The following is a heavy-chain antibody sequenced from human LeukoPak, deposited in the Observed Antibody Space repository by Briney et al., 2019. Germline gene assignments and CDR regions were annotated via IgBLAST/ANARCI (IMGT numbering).Heavy chain of an antibody. Sequence: GGSLRLSCAASGFTFNTFAMTWVRQAPRKGLEWVSSVSGSGGVTYYADSVKGRFTISRENSKNRLYLQMNSLRAEDTAVYYCARAEGYGGELDSWGQGTLVTVSS. CDR3: ARAEGYGGELDS. CDR1: GFTFNTFA. V-gene: IGHV3-23*01. D-gene: IGHD4-23*01. CDR2: VSGSGGVT. J-gene: IGHJ4*02.